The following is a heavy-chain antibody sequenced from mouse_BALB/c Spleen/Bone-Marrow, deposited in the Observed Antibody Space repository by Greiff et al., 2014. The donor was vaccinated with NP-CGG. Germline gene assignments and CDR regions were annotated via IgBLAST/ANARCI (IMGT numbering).Heavy chain of an antibody. CDR2: IWADGST. V-gene: IGHV2-9*02. CDR1: GFSLTSYG. J-gene: IGHJ4*01. CDR3: ARITTATGAMDY. Sequence: VKLMESGPGLVAPSQSLSISCTVSGFSLTSYGVHWVRQPPGKGLEWLGVIWADGSTNYNSALMSRLSISKDNSKSQVFLKMNSLQTGDTAMYYCARITTATGAMDYWGQGTSVTVSS. D-gene: IGHD1-2*01.